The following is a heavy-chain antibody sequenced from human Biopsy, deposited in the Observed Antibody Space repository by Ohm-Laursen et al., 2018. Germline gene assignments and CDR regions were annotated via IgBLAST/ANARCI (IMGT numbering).Heavy chain of an antibody. CDR2: IYNTGST. Sequence: SETLSLTCTVSGGPFSSYYWNWIRQPPGKGLEWIGYIYNTGSTIYNPSIKSRVIMSVDTSKTQFSLSLSSVTAADTAVYYCAREPPSYSYDGSSISDGFDIWGQGTMVTVSS. D-gene: IGHD3-22*01. J-gene: IGHJ3*02. CDR3: AREPPSYSYDGSSISDGFDI. CDR1: GGPFSSYY. V-gene: IGHV4-59*01.